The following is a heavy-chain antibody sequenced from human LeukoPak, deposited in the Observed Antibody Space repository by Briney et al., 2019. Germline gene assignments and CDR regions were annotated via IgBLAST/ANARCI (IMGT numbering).Heavy chain of an antibody. D-gene: IGHD2-15*01. J-gene: IGHJ4*02. V-gene: IGHV3-23*01. CDR3: ARVKRDCSGGTCYSYDY. CDR1: RFTFNTYA. CDR2: ISSNGDFT. Sequence: GGSLRLSCVASRFTFNTYAVNWVRQAPGKGLEWVSAISSNGDFTYYADSVRGRFTISRDNSKNTVFLQMNGLRAEDTAVYYCARVKRDCSGGTCYSYDYWGQGTLVTVSS.